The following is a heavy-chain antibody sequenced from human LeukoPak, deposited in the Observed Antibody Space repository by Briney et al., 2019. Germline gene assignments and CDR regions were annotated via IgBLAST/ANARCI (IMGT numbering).Heavy chain of an antibody. V-gene: IGHV3-20*04. Sequence: RPGGSLRLSCAASGXTFDDYGMSWVRQAPGKGLEWVFGINWNGGSTGYADSVKGRFTISRDNSKNSLYLQMNSLRAEDTALYYCARVRSSGWPQSNFDYWGQGTLVTVSS. CDR1: GXTFDDYG. CDR2: INWNGGST. D-gene: IGHD6-19*01. CDR3: ARVRSSGWPQSNFDY. J-gene: IGHJ4*02.